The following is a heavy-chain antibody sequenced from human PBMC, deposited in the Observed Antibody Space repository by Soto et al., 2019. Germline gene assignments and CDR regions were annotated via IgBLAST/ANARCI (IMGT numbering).Heavy chain of an antibody. CDR2: SSHSGTT. J-gene: IGHJ5*02. CDR1: GGSLSGYY. CDR3: ARANWFDP. Sequence: SETLSLTCAVYGGSLSGYYWTWSRQPPGKGLEWIGESSHSGTTNYNPSLKSRVTISVDTSKNQFSLKLSSVTAADTAVYYCARANWFDPWGQGTLVTVSS. V-gene: IGHV4-34*01.